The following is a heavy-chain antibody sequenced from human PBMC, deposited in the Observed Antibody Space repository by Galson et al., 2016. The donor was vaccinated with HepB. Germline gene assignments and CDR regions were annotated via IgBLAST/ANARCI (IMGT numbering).Heavy chain of an antibody. CDR2: IGHDGTGK. CDR1: GITFSRLV. J-gene: IGHJ3*01. CDR3: ATAGRTSGRSDTFEF. D-gene: IGHD6-19*01. Sequence: SLRLSCATSGITFSRLVMHWVRQAPGKGLEWVAVIGHDGTGKIYADVVGGRFTISKDDSRSTLYLQMDSLAPEDTAVYFCATAGRTSGRSDTFEFWGPGALVSVSS. V-gene: IGHV3-30-3*01.